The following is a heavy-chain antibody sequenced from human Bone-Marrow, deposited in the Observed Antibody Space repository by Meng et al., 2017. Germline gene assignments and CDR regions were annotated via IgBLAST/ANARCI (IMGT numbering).Heavy chain of an antibody. D-gene: IGHD6-13*01. J-gene: IGHJ4*02. CDR3: ARVAAGTSIYFNY. CDR1: GGTFSSYA. CDR2: IIPIFGTA. V-gene: IGHV1-69*01. Sequence: QGELVQSGGGGKKTGSSVKVACKASGGTFSSYAISWVRQAPGQGLEWMGGIIPIFGTANYAQKFQGRVTITADESTSTAYMELSSLRSEDTAVYYCARVAAGTSIYFNYWGQGTLVTVSS.